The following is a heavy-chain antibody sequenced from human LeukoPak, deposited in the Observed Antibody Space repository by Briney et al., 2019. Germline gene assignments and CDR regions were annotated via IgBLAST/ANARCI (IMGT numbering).Heavy chain of an antibody. V-gene: IGHV3-21*01. CDR1: GFTFSSYS. CDR3: ARDLGGGSYWS. D-gene: IGHD1-26*01. Sequence: GGSLRLSCAASGFTFSSYSMNWVRQAPGKGLEWVSSISSSSSYTYYADSVKGRFTISRDNAKNSLYLQMNSLRAEDTAVYYCARDLGGGSYWSWGQGTLVTVSS. CDR2: ISSSSSYT. J-gene: IGHJ4*02.